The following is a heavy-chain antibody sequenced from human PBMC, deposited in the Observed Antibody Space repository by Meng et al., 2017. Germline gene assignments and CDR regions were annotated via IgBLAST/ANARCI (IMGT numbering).Heavy chain of an antibody. J-gene: IGHJ4*02. V-gene: IGHV1-58*01. CDR1: GFTFTSSA. CDR2: TVVGSGNT. Sequence: SVKVSCKASGFTFTSSAVQWVRQARGQRLEWIGWTVVGSGNTNYAQKFQERVTITRDMSTSTAYMELSSLRSEDTAVYYCAAFGIVGATPPDYWGQGTLVTVSS. CDR3: AAFGIVGATPPDY. D-gene: IGHD1-26*01.